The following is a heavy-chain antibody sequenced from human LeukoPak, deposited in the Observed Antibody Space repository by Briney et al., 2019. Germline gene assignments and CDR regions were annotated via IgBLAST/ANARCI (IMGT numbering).Heavy chain of an antibody. J-gene: IGHJ3*02. V-gene: IGHV5-51*01. D-gene: IGHD2-2*01. Sequence: GESLKISCKGSGYSFTSYWIGWVRQMPGKGLEWMGITYPGDSDTRYSPSFQGQVTISADKSISTAYLQWSSLKASDTAMYYCARRLVPAAIDSNDAFDIWGQGTMVTVSS. CDR2: TYPGDSDT. CDR1: GYSFTSYW. CDR3: ARRLVPAAIDSNDAFDI.